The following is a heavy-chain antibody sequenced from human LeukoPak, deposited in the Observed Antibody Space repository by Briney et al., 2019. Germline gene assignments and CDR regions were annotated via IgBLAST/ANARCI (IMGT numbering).Heavy chain of an antibody. CDR2: IKSKTDGGTT. CDR3: TTALSIAVAGNYYYYGMDV. Sequence: PGGSLRLSCAASGFTFSNAWMSWVRQAPGKGLEWVGRIKSKTDGGTTDYAAPVKGRFTISRDDSKNTLYLQMNSLKTEDTAVYYCTTALSIAVAGNYYYYGMDVWGQGTTVTVSS. J-gene: IGHJ6*02. CDR1: GFTFSNAW. D-gene: IGHD6-19*01. V-gene: IGHV3-15*01.